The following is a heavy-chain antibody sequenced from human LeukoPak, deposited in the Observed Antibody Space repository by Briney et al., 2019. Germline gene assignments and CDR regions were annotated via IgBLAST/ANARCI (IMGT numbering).Heavy chain of an antibody. D-gene: IGHD4-17*01. Sequence: GGSLRLSCAASGFTFSSYAMHWVRQAPGKGLEWVAVISYDGSNKYYADSVKGRFTISRDNSKNTLSLQMNSLRADDTAVYYCARGFANGDYTLGYWGQGTLVTVSS. J-gene: IGHJ4*02. CDR2: ISYDGSNK. CDR1: GFTFSSYA. V-gene: IGHV3-30*14. CDR3: ARGFANGDYTLGY.